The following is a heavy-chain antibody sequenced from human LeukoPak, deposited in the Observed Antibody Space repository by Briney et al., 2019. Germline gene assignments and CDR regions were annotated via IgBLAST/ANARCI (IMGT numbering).Heavy chain of an antibody. J-gene: IGHJ5*01. V-gene: IGHV4-39*07. CDR1: GGSISSSSYY. CDR3: AAVYEILYDS. Sequence: PSETLSLTCTVSGGSISSSSYYWGWIRQPPGKGLEWIGSIYYSGSTYYTPSLKSRVTISVDTSKNQFSLKLSSVTAADTAVYYCAAVYEILYDSWGQGTLVTVSS. D-gene: IGHD3-16*01. CDR2: IYYSGST.